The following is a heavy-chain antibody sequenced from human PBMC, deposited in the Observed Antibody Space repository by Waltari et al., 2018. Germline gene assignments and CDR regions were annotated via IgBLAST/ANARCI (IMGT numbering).Heavy chain of an antibody. CDR2: ISPTFGTA. J-gene: IGHJ3*02. Sequence: QVQLVQSGAEVKKPGSSVKVSCKASGGTFSSYALTWVGQTPGQGLEWMGGISPTFGTANYAQKFQGRVTITTDESTSTAYMELSSLRSEDTAVYYCARNFRGALLDAFDIWGQGTMVTVSS. V-gene: IGHV1-69*05. CDR1: GGTFSSYA. CDR3: ARNFRGALLDAFDI. D-gene: IGHD3-10*01.